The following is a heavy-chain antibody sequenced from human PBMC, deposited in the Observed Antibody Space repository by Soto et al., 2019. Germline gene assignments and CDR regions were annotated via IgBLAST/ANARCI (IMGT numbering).Heavy chain of an antibody. CDR3: AREFAPGGSGRRQAANYYYGMDV. D-gene: IGHD3-10*01. Sequence: ASVKVSCKASGYTFTGYYMHWVRQAPGQGLEGMGWINPNSGGTNYAQKVQGWVTMTRDTSISTAYMELSRLRSDDTAVYYCAREFAPGGSGRRQAANYYYGMDVRGLGTKVTGSS. V-gene: IGHV1-2*04. CDR2: INPNSGGT. J-gene: IGHJ6*02. CDR1: GYTFTGYY.